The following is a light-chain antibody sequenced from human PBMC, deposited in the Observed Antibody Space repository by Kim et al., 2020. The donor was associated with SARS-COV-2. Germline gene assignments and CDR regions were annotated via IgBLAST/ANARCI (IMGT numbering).Light chain of an antibody. J-gene: IGKJ4*01. CDR1: QSINNW. CDR3: QQYDSYPLT. CDR2: DAS. Sequence: DIQMTQSPSTLSASLGDRVTITCRASQSINNWLAWYQQKPGKAPKLLIYDASSLESGVPSRLSGSGSGTEFTLTISSLQPDDFATYYCQQYDSYPLTFGGGTRVEI. V-gene: IGKV1-5*01.